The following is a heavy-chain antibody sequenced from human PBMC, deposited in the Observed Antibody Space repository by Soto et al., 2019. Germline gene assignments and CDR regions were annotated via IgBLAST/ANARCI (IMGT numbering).Heavy chain of an antibody. V-gene: IGHV3-33*01. CDR1: GFTFSSYG. CDR3: ARSRGYSYGYKDY. J-gene: IGHJ4*02. CDR2: IWYDGSNK. Sequence: GGSLRLSCAASGFTFSSYGMHWVRQAPGKGLEWVAVIWYDGSNKYYADSVKGRFTISRDNSKNTLYLQMNSLRAEDTAVYYCARSRGYSYGYKDYWGQGTLVTVSS. D-gene: IGHD5-18*01.